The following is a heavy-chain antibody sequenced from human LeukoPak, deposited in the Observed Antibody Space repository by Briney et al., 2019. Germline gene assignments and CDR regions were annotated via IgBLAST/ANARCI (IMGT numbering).Heavy chain of an antibody. CDR2: IKPSGGST. J-gene: IGHJ6*03. D-gene: IGHD4-17*01. Sequence: ASVKDSCKASGYTFTSYYMHWVRQAPGQGLERMGIIKPSGGSTSYAQKFQGRVTMTRDMSTSTVYMELSSLRSEDTAVYYCARGTYGIPTRNYYYVDVWGKGTMVTVSS. V-gene: IGHV1-46*01. CDR1: GYTFTSYY. CDR3: ARGTYGIPTRNYYYVDV.